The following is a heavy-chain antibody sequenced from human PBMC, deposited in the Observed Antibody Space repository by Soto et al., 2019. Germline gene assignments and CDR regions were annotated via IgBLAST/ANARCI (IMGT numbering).Heavy chain of an antibody. CDR3: ARGGSWRPNFDY. CDR1: GGSISSYY. CDR2: IYYSGST. Sequence: SETLSLTCTVSGGSISSYYWSWIRQPPGKGLEWIGYIYYSGSTNYNPSLKSRVTISVDTSKNQFSLKLSSVTAADTAVYYCARGGSWRPNFDYWGQGTLVTVSS. D-gene: IGHD6-13*01. V-gene: IGHV4-59*08. J-gene: IGHJ4*02.